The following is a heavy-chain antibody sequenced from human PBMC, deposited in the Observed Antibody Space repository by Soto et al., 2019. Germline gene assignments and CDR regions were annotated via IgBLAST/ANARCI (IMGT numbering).Heavy chain of an antibody. D-gene: IGHD2-2*01. V-gene: IGHV4-59*08. Sequence: SETLYLTCTVSGSSISRYYWSWIRQPPGKGLEWIGYIYYSGSTNYNPSLKSRVTISVDTSKNQFSLKLSSVTAADTAVYYCARQAPAYCSSTSCYDPGDYWGQGTLVTVSS. CDR1: GSSISRYY. J-gene: IGHJ4*02. CDR3: ARQAPAYCSSTSCYDPGDY. CDR2: IYYSGST.